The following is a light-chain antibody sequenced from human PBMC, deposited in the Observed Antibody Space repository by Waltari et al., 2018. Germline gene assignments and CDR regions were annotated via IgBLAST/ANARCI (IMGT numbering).Light chain of an antibody. CDR3: QQYLRAPRT. CDR1: ESLLYDYNNQHF. CDR2: WAS. V-gene: IGKV4-1*01. J-gene: IGKJ2*02. Sequence: DIVMTQSPDSLAVSLGERATINCKSIESLLYDYNNQHFLAWYQQKPGQPPNLLIYWASIRESRVPDRFSGSGSRTDFTLTINSLQAEDVAVYYCQQYLRAPRTFGQGTKLEI.